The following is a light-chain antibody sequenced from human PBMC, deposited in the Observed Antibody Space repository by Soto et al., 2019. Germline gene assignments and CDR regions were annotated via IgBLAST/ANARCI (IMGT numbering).Light chain of an antibody. CDR3: VQHYNYPPT. J-gene: IGKJ1*01. V-gene: IGKV1-6*01. Sequence: IQITQSPSSLSSSVLERFTITCRASQGIRNDLGWYQQKPGIAPKFLIYAASNLQSGVPSRFSGSGSGTDFTLTISSLQPEDFATYYCVQHYNYPPTFGQGTKVDTK. CDR1: QGIRND. CDR2: AAS.